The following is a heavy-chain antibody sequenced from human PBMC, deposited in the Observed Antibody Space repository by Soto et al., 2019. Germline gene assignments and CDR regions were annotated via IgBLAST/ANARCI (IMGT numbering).Heavy chain of an antibody. D-gene: IGHD4-17*01. CDR1: GFTVSSNY. J-gene: IGHJ6*02. CDR3: ASGYGDYYYYYGMDV. Sequence: SLRLSCAASGFTVSSNYMSWVRQAPGKGLEWVSVIYSGGSTYYADSVKGRFTISRDNSKNTLYLQMNSLRAEDTAVYYCASGYGDYYYYYGMDVWGQGTTVTVSS. V-gene: IGHV3-53*01. CDR2: IYSGGST.